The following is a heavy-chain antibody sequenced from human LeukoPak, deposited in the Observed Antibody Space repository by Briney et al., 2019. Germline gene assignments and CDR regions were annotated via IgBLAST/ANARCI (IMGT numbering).Heavy chain of an antibody. CDR3: ARGPSDYHNT. V-gene: IGHV3-66*01. J-gene: IGHJ4*02. CDR2: IYSGGST. CDR1: EFSVGSNY. D-gene: IGHD4-17*01. Sequence: GGSLRLSCAASEFSVGSNYMTWVRQAPGKGLEWVSLIYSGGSTYYADSVKGRFTISRDNSKNTLYLQMNSLRAEDTAVYYFARGPSDYHNTGGQGTLVTVSS.